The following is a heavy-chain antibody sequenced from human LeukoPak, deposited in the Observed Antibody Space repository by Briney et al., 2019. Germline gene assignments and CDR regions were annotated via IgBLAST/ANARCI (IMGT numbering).Heavy chain of an antibody. Sequence: GGSLRLSCAASGFTFSDYYMSWIRQAPGKGLEWVSYIRSSGSTIYYADSVKGRFTISRDNTKNSLYLQMDSLRAEDTAVYYCARRGSDYSSFDYWGQAAMVTVSS. V-gene: IGHV3-11*01. CDR2: IRSSGSTI. CDR1: GFTFSDYY. J-gene: IGHJ4*02. D-gene: IGHD5-12*01. CDR3: ARRGSDYSSFDY.